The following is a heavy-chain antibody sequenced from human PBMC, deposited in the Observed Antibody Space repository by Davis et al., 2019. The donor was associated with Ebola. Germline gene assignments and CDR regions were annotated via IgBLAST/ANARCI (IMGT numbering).Heavy chain of an antibody. V-gene: IGHV4-34*01. CDR1: GGSFSGYY. D-gene: IGHD3-3*01. Sequence: MPSETLSLTCAVYGGSFSGYYWSWIRKPPGKGLEWIGEINHSGSTNYNPSLKSRVTISVDTSKNQVSLKLSSVTAADTAVYYCARGLVFGVVTLYYYGMDVWGQGTTVTVSS. CDR2: INHSGST. CDR3: ARGLVFGVVTLYYYGMDV. J-gene: IGHJ6*02.